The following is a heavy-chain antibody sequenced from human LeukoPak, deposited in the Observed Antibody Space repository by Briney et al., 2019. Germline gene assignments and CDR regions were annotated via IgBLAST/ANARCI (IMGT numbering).Heavy chain of an antibody. V-gene: IGHV3-48*04. D-gene: IGHD5-12*01. Sequence: GGSLRLSCAASGSTFRSHTMNWVRQAPGKGLEWISYISKTGSVIYYAGSVKGRFTISRDNAKNSLYLQMNSLRAEDTAVYYCAKEVVATIPPLWGQGILVTVSS. CDR2: ISKTGSVI. J-gene: IGHJ4*02. CDR3: AKEVVATIPPL. CDR1: GSTFRSHT.